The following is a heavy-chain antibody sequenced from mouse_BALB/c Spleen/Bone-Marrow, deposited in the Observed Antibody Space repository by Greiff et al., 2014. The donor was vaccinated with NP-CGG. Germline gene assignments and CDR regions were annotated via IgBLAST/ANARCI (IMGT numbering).Heavy chain of an antibody. J-gene: IGHJ4*01. CDR3: ARSKGGNYYAMDY. CDR1: GYTFTDYN. D-gene: IGHD1-1*02. V-gene: IGHV1S29*02. Sequence: EVKLQESGPELVKPGASVKIFCKASGYTFTDYNMHWVKQSHGKSLEWIGYIYPYNGGTGYNQKFKSKATLTVDNSSSTAYMELRSLTSEDSAVYYCARSKGGNYYAMDYWGQGTSVTVSS. CDR2: IYPYNGGT.